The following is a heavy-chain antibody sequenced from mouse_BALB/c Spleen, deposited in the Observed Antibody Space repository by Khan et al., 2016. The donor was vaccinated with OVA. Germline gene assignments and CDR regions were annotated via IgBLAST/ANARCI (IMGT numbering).Heavy chain of an antibody. CDR2: ISYSGNT. V-gene: IGHV3-2*02. CDR3: ARVYGGDFDY. D-gene: IGHD1-1*01. Sequence: VQLKESGPGLVKPSQSLSLICTVTGYSITSDYAWNWIRQFPGNKLEWMGFISYSGNTNYNPSLKSRISITRDTSKNQFFLHLNSVTTEDTATYYCARVYGGDFDYWGQGTTPTVS. CDR1: GYSITSDYA. J-gene: IGHJ2*01.